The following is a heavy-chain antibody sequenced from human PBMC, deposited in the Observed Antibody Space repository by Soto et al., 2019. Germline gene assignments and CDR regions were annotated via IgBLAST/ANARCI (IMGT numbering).Heavy chain of an antibody. CDR3: AKKGGGDGEDAFDI. Sequence: QVQLVESGGGVVQPGRSLRLSCAASGFTFSSYGMHWVRQAPGKGLEWVAVISYDGSNKYYADSVKGRFTISRDNSKNTLDLQMNILRAEDTAVYYCAKKGGGDGEDAFDIWGQGTMVTVSS. CDR1: GFTFSSYG. CDR2: ISYDGSNK. V-gene: IGHV3-30*18. J-gene: IGHJ3*02. D-gene: IGHD2-21*02.